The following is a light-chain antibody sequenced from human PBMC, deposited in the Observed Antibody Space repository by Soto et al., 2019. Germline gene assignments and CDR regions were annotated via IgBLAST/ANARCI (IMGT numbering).Light chain of an antibody. CDR1: QSITKNY. Sequence: ENVLTQPPGTLSLSPGERATLSCRASQSITKNYLAWYQQKHGQSPRLLVFGASSRATGIPDRFSGSGSGTDFTLTISRLEPEDFAVYYCHQYGDSLWTFGQGTEVE. J-gene: IGKJ1*01. CDR3: HQYGDSLWT. CDR2: GAS. V-gene: IGKV3-20*01.